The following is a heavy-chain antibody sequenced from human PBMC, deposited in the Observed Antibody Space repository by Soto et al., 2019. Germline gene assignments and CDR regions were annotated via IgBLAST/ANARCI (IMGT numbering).Heavy chain of an antibody. J-gene: IGHJ4*02. Sequence: LRLSCEASGFTFNTYGMSWVRQAPGKGLEWVAGISDSGDAYYADSMEGRFAISRDNSKNTVSLQMTSLRADDTALYYCAKDLYRSATMPCLDHWGQGTLVTV. D-gene: IGHD1-1*01. CDR3: AKDLYRSATMPCLDH. V-gene: IGHV3-23*01. CDR1: GFTFNTYG. CDR2: ISDSGDA.